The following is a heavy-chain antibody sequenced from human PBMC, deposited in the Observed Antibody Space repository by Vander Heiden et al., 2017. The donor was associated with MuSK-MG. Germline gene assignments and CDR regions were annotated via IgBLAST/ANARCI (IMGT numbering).Heavy chain of an antibody. CDR1: GFTFRSYA. Sequence: QVQLVESGGGVVQPGRSLRLSCAASGFTFRSYAMHWVRQAPGKGLEWVAVISYDGSNKYYADSVKGRFTISRDNSKNTLYLQMNSLRAEDTAVYYCARVEMATTRWPFDIWGQGTMVTVSS. D-gene: IGHD5-12*01. CDR2: ISYDGSNK. J-gene: IGHJ3*02. CDR3: ARVEMATTRWPFDI. V-gene: IGHV3-30*04.